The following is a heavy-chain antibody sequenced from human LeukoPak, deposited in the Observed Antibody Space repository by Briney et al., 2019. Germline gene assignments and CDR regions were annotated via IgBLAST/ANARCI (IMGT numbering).Heavy chain of an antibody. CDR1: GYTLTELS. J-gene: IGHJ3*02. D-gene: IGHD1-26*01. Sequence: ASVKVSCKVSGYTLTELSMHWVRQAPGKGLEWMGGFDPEDGETIYAQKFQGRVTMTEDTSTDTAYMELSSLRSEDTAVYYCATAPYSGSYYDAFDIWGQGTMVTVSS. CDR2: FDPEDGET. CDR3: ATAPYSGSYYDAFDI. V-gene: IGHV1-24*01.